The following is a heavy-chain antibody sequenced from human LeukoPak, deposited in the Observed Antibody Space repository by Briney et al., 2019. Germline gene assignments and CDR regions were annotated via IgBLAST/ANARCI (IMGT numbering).Heavy chain of an antibody. Sequence: SETLSLTCAVYGGSFSGYYWSWIRQPPGKGLEWIGEINHSGSTNYNPSLKSRVTISVDTSKNQFSLKLSSVTPEDTAVYYCAREGGIAAAGIFNWFDPWGQGTLVTVSS. CDR2: INHSGST. J-gene: IGHJ5*02. D-gene: IGHD6-13*01. CDR3: AREGGIAAAGIFNWFDP. CDR1: GGSFSGYY. V-gene: IGHV4-34*01.